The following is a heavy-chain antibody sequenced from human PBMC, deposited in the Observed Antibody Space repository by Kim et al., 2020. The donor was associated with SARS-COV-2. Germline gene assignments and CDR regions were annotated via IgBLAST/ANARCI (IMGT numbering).Heavy chain of an antibody. V-gene: IGHV4-38-2*02. D-gene: IGHD3-16*02. CDR1: GYSISSGYY. Sequence: SETLSLTCTVSGYSISSGYYWGWIRQPPGKGLEWIGSIYHSGSTYYNPSLKSRVTISVDTSKNQFSLKLSSVTAADTAVYYCARDHMYYDYVWGSYRHFDYWGQGTLVTVSS. CDR2: IYHSGST. CDR3: ARDHMYYDYVWGSYRHFDY. J-gene: IGHJ4*02.